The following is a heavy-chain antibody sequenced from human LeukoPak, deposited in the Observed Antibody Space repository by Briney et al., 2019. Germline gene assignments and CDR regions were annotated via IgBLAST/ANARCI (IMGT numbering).Heavy chain of an antibody. CDR3: AKDPFGGVIVKTFDY. Sequence: GGSLRLSCAASGFTFSSYAMSWVRQAPGKGLEWVSAISGSGGSTYYADSVKGRFTISRDNSKNTLYLQMNSLRAEDTAVYYCAKDPFGGVIVKTFDYWGQGTLVTVSS. CDR1: GFTFSSYA. D-gene: IGHD3-16*02. V-gene: IGHV3-23*01. CDR2: ISGSGGST. J-gene: IGHJ4*02.